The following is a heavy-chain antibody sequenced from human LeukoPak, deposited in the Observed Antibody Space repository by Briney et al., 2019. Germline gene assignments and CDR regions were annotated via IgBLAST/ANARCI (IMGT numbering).Heavy chain of an antibody. CDR1: GFTFSRYW. D-gene: IGHD2-8*01. CDR2: IKQDGSEI. CDR3: ARGRYCTDGVCYFDY. J-gene: IGHJ4*02. Sequence: GGSLRLSCAASGFTFSRYWMSWVRQAPGKGLEWVANIKQDGSEIYYVDSVKGRFTISRDNAKNSLSVQMNSLRAEDMAFYYCARGRYCTDGVCYFDYWGQGTLVTVSS. V-gene: IGHV3-7*01.